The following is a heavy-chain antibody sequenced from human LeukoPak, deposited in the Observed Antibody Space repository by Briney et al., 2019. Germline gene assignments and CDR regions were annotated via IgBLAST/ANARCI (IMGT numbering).Heavy chain of an antibody. D-gene: IGHD3-22*01. J-gene: IGHJ4*02. V-gene: IGHV3-23*01. Sequence: QSGGSLRLSCAASEFTFSSYAMSWVRQAPGKGLDWVSAISGSGGSTYYADSVKGRLTISRDNSRNTLYLQMNSLRAEDTAVYYCAKDQFDSISMIVWGQGTLVTVSS. CDR1: EFTFSSYA. CDR2: ISGSGGST. CDR3: AKDQFDSISMIV.